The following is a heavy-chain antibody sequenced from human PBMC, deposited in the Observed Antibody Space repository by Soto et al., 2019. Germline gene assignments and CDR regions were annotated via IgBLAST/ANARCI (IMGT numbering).Heavy chain of an antibody. Sequence: SSETLSLTCTVSGGSISSSSYYWGWIRQPPGKGLEWIGSIYYSGSTYYNPSLKSRVTISVDTSKNQFSLKLSSVTAADTAVYYCAAGSSSSWLPYWGQGTLVTVSS. CDR3: AAGSSSSWLPY. V-gene: IGHV4-39*01. CDR2: IYYSGST. D-gene: IGHD6-13*01. CDR1: GGSISSSSYY. J-gene: IGHJ4*02.